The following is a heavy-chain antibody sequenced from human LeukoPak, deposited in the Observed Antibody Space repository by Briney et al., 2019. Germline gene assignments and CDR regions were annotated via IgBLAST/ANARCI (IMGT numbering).Heavy chain of an antibody. CDR2: IKTETDGGTT. Sequence: SLSYVTSGFTFTNTGMTGVRQTTGKGLEWIVLIKTETDGGTTDYAAPVKGRFTISRDDSKNTVYLQMNSLKIEDTAVYYCTTEPRYSNGLFDYGGQGTLVTVSS. V-gene: IGHV3-15*01. CDR1: GFTFTNTG. CDR3: TTEPRYSNGLFDY. D-gene: IGHD5-18*01. J-gene: IGHJ4*02.